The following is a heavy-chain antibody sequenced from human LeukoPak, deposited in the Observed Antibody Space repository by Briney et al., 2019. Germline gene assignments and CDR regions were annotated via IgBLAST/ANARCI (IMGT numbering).Heavy chain of an antibody. Sequence: ASVKVSCKVSGPTLTELSMHWVRQAPGKGLGWMGGFDPEDGETIYAQKFQGRVTMTEDTSTDTAYMELSSLRSEDTAVYYCATLGWELPTFDYWGQGTLVTVSS. V-gene: IGHV1-24*01. CDR1: GPTLTELS. CDR2: FDPEDGET. CDR3: ATLGWELPTFDY. J-gene: IGHJ4*02. D-gene: IGHD1-26*01.